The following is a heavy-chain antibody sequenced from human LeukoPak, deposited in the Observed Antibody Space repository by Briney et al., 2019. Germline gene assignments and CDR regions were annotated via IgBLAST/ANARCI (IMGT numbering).Heavy chain of an antibody. Sequence: SETLSLTCTVSGYSISSGYYWGWIRQPPGKGLEWIGSIYRSGSTYYNPSLKSRVTISVDTSKNQFSLKLSSVTAADTAVYYCARDQSDTEGLPFDYWGQGTLVTVSS. CDR1: GYSISSGYY. J-gene: IGHJ4*02. CDR2: IYRSGST. V-gene: IGHV4-38-2*02. CDR3: ARDQSDTEGLPFDY.